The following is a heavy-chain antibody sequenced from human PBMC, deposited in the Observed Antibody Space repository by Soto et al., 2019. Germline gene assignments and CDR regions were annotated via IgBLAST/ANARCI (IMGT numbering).Heavy chain of an antibody. V-gene: IGHV3-23*01. J-gene: IGHJ4*02. CDR1: GFTFSSYA. D-gene: IGHD3-22*01. Sequence: LRLSCAASGFTFSSYAMSWVRQAPGKGLEWVSAISGSGGSTYYADSVKGRFTISRDNSKNTLYLQMNSLRAEDTAVYYCAKDLRYYYDSSGLDYWGQGTLVTVSS. CDR3: AKDLRYYYDSSGLDY. CDR2: ISGSGGST.